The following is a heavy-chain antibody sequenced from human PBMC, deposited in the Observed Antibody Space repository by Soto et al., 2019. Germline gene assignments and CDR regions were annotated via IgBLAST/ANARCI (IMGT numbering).Heavy chain of an antibody. Sequence: QVQLVQSGAEVKEPGDSVRVSCEASGYTFTAYYIHWVRQAAGQGLEWMGWINPKFGDTTYAQDFQGTVSRTRDMSISTVYMELSSLTADDTAIYYCARNMDYYYGRGSGNGHGVWGQWTTVTVFS. CDR1: GYTFTAYY. J-gene: IGHJ6*02. V-gene: IGHV1-2*02. D-gene: IGHD3-10*02. CDR3: ARNMDYYYGRGSGNGHGV. CDR2: INPKFGDT.